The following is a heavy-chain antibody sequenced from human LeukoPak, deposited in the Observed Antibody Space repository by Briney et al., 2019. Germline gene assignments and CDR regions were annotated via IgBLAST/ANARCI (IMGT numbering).Heavy chain of an antibody. D-gene: IGHD6-13*01. J-gene: IGHJ4*02. V-gene: IGHV4-59*01. Sequence: TSETLSLTCTVSGGSISSYYWSWIRQPPGKGLEWIGYIYYSGSTNYNPSLKSRVTISVDTSKNQFSLKLSSVTAADTAVYYCARGGGLGSSWEPFIDYWGQGTLVTVSS. CDR1: GGSISSYY. CDR3: ARGGGLGSSWEPFIDY. CDR2: IYYSGST.